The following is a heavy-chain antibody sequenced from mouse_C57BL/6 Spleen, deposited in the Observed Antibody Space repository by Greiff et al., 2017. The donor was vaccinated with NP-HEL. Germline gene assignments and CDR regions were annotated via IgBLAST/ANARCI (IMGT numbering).Heavy chain of an antibody. Sequence: QVQLKQPGTELVKPGASVKLSCKASGYTFTSYWMHWVKQRPGQGLEWIGNINPSNGGTNYNEKFKSKATLTVDKSSSTAYMQLSSLTSEDSAVYYCARPSLLRYWYFDVWGTGTTVTVSS. CDR3: ARPSLLRYWYFDV. J-gene: IGHJ1*03. D-gene: IGHD1-1*01. V-gene: IGHV1-53*01. CDR2: INPSNGGT. CDR1: GYTFTSYW.